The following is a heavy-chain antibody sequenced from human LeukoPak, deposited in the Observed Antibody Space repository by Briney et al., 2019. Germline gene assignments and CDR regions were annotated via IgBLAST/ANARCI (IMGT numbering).Heavy chain of an antibody. V-gene: IGHV1-8*01. CDR2: MNPNSGNT. Sequence: ASVKVSCKASGFTFTSHDYNWVRQATGQGLEWMGWMNPNSGNTGYAQKFQGRVTMTEDTSTDTAYMELSSLRSEDTAVYYCATPGPYDYDYDYWGQGTLVTVSS. CDR3: ATPGPYDYDYDY. D-gene: IGHD5-12*01. J-gene: IGHJ4*02. CDR1: GFTFTSHD.